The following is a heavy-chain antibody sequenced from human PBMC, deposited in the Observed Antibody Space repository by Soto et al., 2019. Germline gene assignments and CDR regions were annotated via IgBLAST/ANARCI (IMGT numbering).Heavy chain of an antibody. CDR3: ARGRLRSCSGRSCERAVFDI. V-gene: IGHV4-34*01. D-gene: IGHD2-15*01. CDR2: LNLGGST. CDR1: GGSFSGYY. Sequence: QVQLQQWGAGLLKPSETLSLTCAVYGGSFSGYYWNWIRQPPGKGLEWIGDLNLGGSTNYNASLKSVVSISFDTAKNQFSRKLSSVTAADTAVYYCARGRLRSCSGRSCERAVFDIWGQGTMATVS. J-gene: IGHJ3*02.